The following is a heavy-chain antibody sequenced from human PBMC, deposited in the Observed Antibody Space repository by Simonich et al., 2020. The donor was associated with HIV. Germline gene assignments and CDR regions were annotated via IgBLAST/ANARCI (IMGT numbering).Heavy chain of an antibody. CDR2: LNHSGNT. D-gene: IGHD3-10*01. J-gene: IGHJ5*02. CDR1: GGSFSGYY. V-gene: IGHV4-34*01. CDR3: AREFVYYGSGLSPSWFDP. Sequence: QVQLQQWGAGLLKPSETLSLTCAVYGGSFSGYYWSRIRQPPGKGLEWVGELNHSGNTNYNPSPKRRVTISVDTSKNQFSLKLSSVTAADTAVYYCAREFVYYGSGLSPSWFDPWGQGTLVTVSS.